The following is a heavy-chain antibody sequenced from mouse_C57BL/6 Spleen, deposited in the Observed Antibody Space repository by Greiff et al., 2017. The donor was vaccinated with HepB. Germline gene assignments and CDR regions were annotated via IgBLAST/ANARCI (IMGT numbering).Heavy chain of an antibody. Sequence: EVQLQESGPELVKPGDSVKISCKASGYSFTGYFMNWVMQSHGKSLEWIGRINPYNGDTFYNQKFKGKATLTVDKSSSTAHMELRSLTSEDSAVYYCARDYYGSGFDVWGTGTTVTVSS. J-gene: IGHJ1*03. CDR3: ARDYYGSGFDV. CDR2: INPYNGDT. CDR1: GYSFTGYF. V-gene: IGHV1-20*01. D-gene: IGHD1-1*01.